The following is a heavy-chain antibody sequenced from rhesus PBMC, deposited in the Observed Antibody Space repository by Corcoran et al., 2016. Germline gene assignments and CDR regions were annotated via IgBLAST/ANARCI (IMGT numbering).Heavy chain of an antibody. V-gene: IGHV4-65*01. D-gene: IGHD2-15*01. Sequence: QVQLQESGPGLVKPSETLSLTCAVSGGSISSSNWWSWIRQPPGKGLEWIWYISCSRGSTYYNPSLMRRFTISTDTAQTQFSLKLSSVTAADTAVYYCAREPYCSSTYCSSEGDGLDSWGQGVVVTVSS. CDR2: ISCSRGST. CDR3: AREPYCSSTYCSSEGDGLDS. CDR1: GGSISSSNW. J-gene: IGHJ6*01.